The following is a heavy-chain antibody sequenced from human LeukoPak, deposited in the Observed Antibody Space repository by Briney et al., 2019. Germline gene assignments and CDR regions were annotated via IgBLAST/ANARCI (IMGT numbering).Heavy chain of an antibody. CDR2: IYISGST. D-gene: IGHD3-10*01. CDR3: ARDLSLIVRGVIWFDP. CDR1: GGSISSGSYY. V-gene: IGHV4-61*02. J-gene: IGHJ5*02. Sequence: SETLSLTCTVSGGSISSGSYYWNWIRQAAGKGLEWIGRIYISGSTNYNPSLKSRVTISLDTSKNQFSLKLNSVTAADTAVYYCARDLSLIVRGVIWFDPWGQGTLVTVSS.